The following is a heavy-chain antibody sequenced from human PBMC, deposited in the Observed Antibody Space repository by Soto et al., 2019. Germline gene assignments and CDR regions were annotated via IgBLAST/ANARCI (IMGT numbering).Heavy chain of an antibody. D-gene: IGHD2-15*01. J-gene: IGHJ3*02. V-gene: IGHV1-18*01. CDR1: GYTFTSYG. CDR2: ISAYNGNT. CDR3: ARAPAFYCSGGSRHDAIAI. Sequence: ASVKVSCKASGYTFTSYGISWVRQAPGQGLEWMGWISAYNGNTNYAQKLQGRVTMTTDTSTSTAYMELRSLRSDDTAVYYCARAPAFYCSGGSRHDAIAIWGQGTMVPGSS.